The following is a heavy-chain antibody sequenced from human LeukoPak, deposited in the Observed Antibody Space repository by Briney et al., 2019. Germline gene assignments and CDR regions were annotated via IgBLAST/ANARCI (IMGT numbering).Heavy chain of an antibody. CDR3: ARHKGDAFDL. Sequence: GGSLRLSCVASGFIFSDYSMSWIRQAPGKGLEWISSISSSVFTTDYTNSVKGRFTISRDNAKKSLFLQMNSLRVEDTALYFCARHKGDAFDLWGPGTLVTVSS. CDR1: GFIFSDYS. V-gene: IGHV3-11*01. CDR2: ISSSVFTT. J-gene: IGHJ3*01.